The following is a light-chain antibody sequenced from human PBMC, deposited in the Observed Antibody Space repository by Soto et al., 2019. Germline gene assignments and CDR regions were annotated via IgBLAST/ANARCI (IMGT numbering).Light chain of an antibody. CDR1: QGIRNY. CDR2: AAS. CDR3: QKYSSVPV. Sequence: DLQMTQSPTSLSASVGDRVTITCRASQGIRNYVAWYQQIPGKAPKLLIYAASTLQSGVPSRFSGSGSGADFTRTGRGRQPEDVATYSCQKYSSVPVFGPGTKVEIK. J-gene: IGKJ3*01. V-gene: IGKV1-27*01.